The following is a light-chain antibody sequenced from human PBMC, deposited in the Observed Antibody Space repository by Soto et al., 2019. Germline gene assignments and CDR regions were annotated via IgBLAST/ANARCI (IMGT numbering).Light chain of an antibody. J-gene: IGKJ3*01. Sequence: DIQMTQSPSSLSASVGDRVTITCRARQSISSHLNWYQQKPGKAPQLLIYEASSLQGGVSSRFNGSGSWTDFTLTISRRQAGDVAIYYCQQRYSMPLTFGPGTRVDIK. CDR3: QQRYSMPLT. V-gene: IGKV1-39*01. CDR1: QSISSH. CDR2: EAS.